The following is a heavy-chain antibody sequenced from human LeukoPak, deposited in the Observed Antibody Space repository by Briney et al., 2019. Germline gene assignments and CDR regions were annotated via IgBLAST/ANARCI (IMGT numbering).Heavy chain of an antibody. V-gene: IGHV3-23*01. D-gene: IGHD2-21*02. CDR1: GFTFSSYA. CDR3: AKGGTAPRYNWFDP. J-gene: IGHJ5*02. Sequence: QTGGSLRLSCAASGFTFSSYAMSWVRQAPGKGLEWVSAISGSGGSTYYADSVKGRFTISRDNSKNTLYLQMNSLRAEDTAVYYCAKGGTAPRYNWFDPWGQGTLVTVPS. CDR2: ISGSGGST.